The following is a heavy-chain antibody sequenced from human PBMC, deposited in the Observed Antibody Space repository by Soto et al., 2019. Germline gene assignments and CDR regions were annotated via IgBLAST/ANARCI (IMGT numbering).Heavy chain of an antibody. J-gene: IGHJ4*02. D-gene: IGHD2-2*01. Sequence: QVQLQESGPGLVKPSQTLSLTCTVSGGSISSGGYYWSWIRQHPGKGLEWIGYIYYSGSTYYNPALKSRVTISVDTTKSQFALKLSSATAADTAVYYCARVGCSSTSGYEFPLDYWGQGTLFTVSS. CDR2: IYYSGST. V-gene: IGHV4-31*03. CDR1: GGSISSGGYY. CDR3: ARVGCSSTSGYEFPLDY.